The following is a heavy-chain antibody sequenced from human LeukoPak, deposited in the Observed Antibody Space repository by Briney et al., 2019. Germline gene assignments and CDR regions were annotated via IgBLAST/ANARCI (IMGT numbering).Heavy chain of an antibody. CDR3: ARDDAGYSGYDYDGSIDY. J-gene: IGHJ4*02. V-gene: IGHV1-2*02. CDR1: GYTFTGYY. CDR2: INPNSGGT. Sequence: ASVKVSCKASGYTFTGYYMHWVRQAPGQGLEWMGWINPNSGGTNYAQKFQGRVTMTRDTSISTAYMELSRLRSDDTAVYYCARDDAGYSGYDYDGSIDYWGQGTLDTVSS. D-gene: IGHD5-12*01.